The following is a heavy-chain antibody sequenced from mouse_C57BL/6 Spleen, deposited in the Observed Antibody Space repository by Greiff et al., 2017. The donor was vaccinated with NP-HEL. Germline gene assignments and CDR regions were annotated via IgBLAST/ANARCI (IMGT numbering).Heavy chain of an antibody. CDR2: IYPGSGST. CDR3: ARVGYYDYDGAWFAY. V-gene: IGHV1-55*01. J-gene: IGHJ3*01. D-gene: IGHD2-4*01. Sequence: QVQLQQPGAELVKPGASVKMSCKASGYTFTSYWITWVKQRPGQGLEWIGDIYPGSGSTNYNEKFKSKATLTVDTSSSTAYMQLSSLTSEDSAVYYCARVGYYDYDGAWFAYWGQGTLVTVSA. CDR1: GYTFTSYW.